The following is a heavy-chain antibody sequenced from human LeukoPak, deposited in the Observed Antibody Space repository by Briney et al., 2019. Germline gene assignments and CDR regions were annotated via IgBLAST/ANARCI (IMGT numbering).Heavy chain of an antibody. J-gene: IGHJ6*03. CDR2: INPNSGGT. CDR1: GYTFTSYD. V-gene: IGHV1-2*02. Sequence: ASVKVSCKASGYTFTSYDINWVRQATGQGLEWMGWINPNSGGTNYAQKFQGRVTMTRDTSISTAYMELSRLRSDDTAVYYCARDGKGYSSGWYGGWGYYYYMDVWGKGTTVTISS. D-gene: IGHD6-19*01. CDR3: ARDGKGYSSGWYGGWGYYYYMDV.